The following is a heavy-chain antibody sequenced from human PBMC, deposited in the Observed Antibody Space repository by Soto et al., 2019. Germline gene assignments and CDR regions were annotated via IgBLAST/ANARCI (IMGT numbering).Heavy chain of an antibody. J-gene: IGHJ4*02. CDR1: GFTFCSNW. D-gene: IGHD6-19*01. CDR2: IDNDGSSR. V-gene: IGHV3-74*01. CDR3: ATGSGWYSPDY. Sequence: EVQLVESGGGLVQPGGSLRLSCAASGFTFCSNWMHWVRQGPGKRLVWVSRIDNDGSSRDYADSVKGRFTISRDNAKNTLYLEMSSLRAEDTAVYYCATGSGWYSPDYWGQGTLVTVSS.